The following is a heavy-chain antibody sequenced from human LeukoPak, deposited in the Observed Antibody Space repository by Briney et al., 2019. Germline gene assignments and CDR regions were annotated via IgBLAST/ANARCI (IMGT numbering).Heavy chain of an antibody. CDR3: ARRGHSYSSGWDDRPRLFQNYYYYYGMDV. V-gene: IGHV5-10-1*01. D-gene: IGHD6-19*01. J-gene: IGHJ6*02. CDR2: IDPSDSYT. Sequence: GESLKISCQGSGYSFTSYWISWVRQMPGKGLEWMGRIDPSDSYTNYSPSFQGHVTISADKSISTAYLQWSSLKASDTAMYYCARRGHSYSSGWDDRPRLFQNYYYYYGMDVWGQGTTVTVSS. CDR1: GYSFTSYW.